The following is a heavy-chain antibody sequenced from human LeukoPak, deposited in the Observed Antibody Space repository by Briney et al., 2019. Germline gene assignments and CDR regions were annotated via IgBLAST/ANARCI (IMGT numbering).Heavy chain of an antibody. J-gene: IGHJ5*02. CDR1: RDSISRGSYY. CDR3: ARQDYVSSYFDP. CDR2: IYYSGGT. D-gene: IGHD4-17*01. V-gene: IGHV4-39*01. Sequence: KPSETLSLTCTVSRDSISRGSYYWGWIRQPPGKGLEWIGTIYYSGGTYYNPSLKSRVTISVDTAKNYFSLSLRSVTAADTALYYCARQDYVSSYFDPWGQGTLVTVSS.